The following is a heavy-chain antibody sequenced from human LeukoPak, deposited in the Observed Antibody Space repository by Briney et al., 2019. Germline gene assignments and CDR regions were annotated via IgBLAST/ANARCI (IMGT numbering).Heavy chain of an antibody. CDR3: AKRPGYCSSTSCQMTGWFDP. Sequence: GGSLRLSCAASGFTFRSYAMSWVRQAPGKGLEWVSAISGSGGSTYYADSVKGRFTISRDNSKNTLYLQMNSLRAEDTAVYYCAKRPGYCSSTSCQMTGWFDPWGQGTLVTVSS. CDR1: GFTFRSYA. CDR2: ISGSGGST. D-gene: IGHD2-2*01. V-gene: IGHV3-23*01. J-gene: IGHJ5*02.